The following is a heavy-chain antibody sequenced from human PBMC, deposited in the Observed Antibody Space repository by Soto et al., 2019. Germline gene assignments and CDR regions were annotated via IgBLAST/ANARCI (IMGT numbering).Heavy chain of an antibody. CDR2: ISGYNGNT. J-gene: IGHJ4*02. CDR1: GYTFTTYG. Sequence: QVQLVQSGTEVKKPGASVKVSCKASGYTFTTYGINWVRQAPGQGLEWMGWISGYNGNTNYSQKFQGRVTMTTDTSRSIAYMELRSLTVEDTAVYYCARGAHGSGYGVYWGQGTLVTVSS. CDR3: ARGAHGSGYGVY. D-gene: IGHD3-3*01. V-gene: IGHV1-18*01.